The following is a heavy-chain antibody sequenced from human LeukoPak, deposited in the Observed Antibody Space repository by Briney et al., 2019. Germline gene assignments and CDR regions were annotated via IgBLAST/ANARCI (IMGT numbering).Heavy chain of an antibody. CDR1: GFTFSSYW. CDR3: ARGGYYDSKNYFDY. J-gene: IGHJ4*02. D-gene: IGHD3-22*01. Sequence: PGGSLRLSCAASGFTFSSYWMSWVRQAPGKGLEWVANIKQDGSEKYYVDSVKGRFTISRDNAKNSLYLQMSSLRAEDTAVYYCARGGYYDSKNYFDYWGQGTLVTVSS. CDR2: IKQDGSEK. V-gene: IGHV3-7*01.